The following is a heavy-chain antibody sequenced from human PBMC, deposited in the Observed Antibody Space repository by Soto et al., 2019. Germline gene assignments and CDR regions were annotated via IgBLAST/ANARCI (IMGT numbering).Heavy chain of an antibody. D-gene: IGHD3-9*01. J-gene: IGHJ6*02. CDR2: IDPSDSYT. Sequence: GESLKSSCKGSGYSFTSYWISWVRQMPVKGLEWMGRIDPSDSYTNYSPSFQGHVTISADKSISTAYLQWSSLKASDTAMYYCARFDWFSYGMDVWGQGTTVTVSS. CDR1: GYSFTSYW. CDR3: ARFDWFSYGMDV. V-gene: IGHV5-10-1*01.